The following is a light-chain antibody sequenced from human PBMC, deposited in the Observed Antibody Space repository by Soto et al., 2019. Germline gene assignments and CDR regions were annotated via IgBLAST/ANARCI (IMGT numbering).Light chain of an antibody. V-gene: IGKV3-20*01. CDR3: QQYGRSPYT. CDR1: QIVSSNH. Sequence: EIVLTQSPDTLSLSPGERATLSCRASQIVSSNHLAWYQQKPGQAPRLLIYGASSRPGGIPDKFSGSGSGTDFTFTINRLEPEDFAVYYCQQYGRSPYTFAQGTKLEI. CDR2: GAS. J-gene: IGKJ2*01.